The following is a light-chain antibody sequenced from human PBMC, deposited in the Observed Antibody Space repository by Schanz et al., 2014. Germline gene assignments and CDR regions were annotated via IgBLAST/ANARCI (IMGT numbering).Light chain of an antibody. CDR2: GAS. CDR1: QSMSGRD. Sequence: EVVLTQSPDTLSLSPGESATLSCRASQSMSGRDLAWYQQKPGQAPRLLIYGASSRATGVPDRFSGSGSGTDFTLTITRLEPEDFAVYFCQQYGSSPYTFGPGTKLEIK. J-gene: IGKJ2*01. V-gene: IGKV3-20*01. CDR3: QQYGSSPYT.